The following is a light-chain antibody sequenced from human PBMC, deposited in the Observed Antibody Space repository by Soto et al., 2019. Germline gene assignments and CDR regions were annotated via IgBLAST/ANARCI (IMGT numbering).Light chain of an antibody. CDR3: QSYDSNLSVV. J-gene: IGLJ2*01. CDR1: SSNIGAGYD. Sequence: QSALTQPPSESGAPGQRVTISCTGSSSNIGAGYDVHWYQQLPGTAPKLLIYGNSNRPSGVPDRFSGSKSGTSASLAITGLQAEDEADYYCQSYDSNLSVVFGGGTKLTVL. V-gene: IGLV1-40*01. CDR2: GNS.